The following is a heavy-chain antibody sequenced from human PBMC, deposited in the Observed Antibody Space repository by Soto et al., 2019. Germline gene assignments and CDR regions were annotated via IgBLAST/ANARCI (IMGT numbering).Heavy chain of an antibody. D-gene: IGHD3-16*01. J-gene: IGHJ4*02. CDR1: GFSFSDAW. CDR2: IKSKSDGETT. V-gene: IGHV3-15*01. Sequence: EVQLVESGGGLVQPGGSLRLSCAASGFSFSDAWMIWVRQAPGKGLQWVGRIKSKSDGETTDYAAPVKGRFAISRDDSKTTVYLRMNSLKTEDTATYFCTTQGGGDDIYFDYWGQGTLVAVSS. CDR3: TTQGGGDDIYFDY.